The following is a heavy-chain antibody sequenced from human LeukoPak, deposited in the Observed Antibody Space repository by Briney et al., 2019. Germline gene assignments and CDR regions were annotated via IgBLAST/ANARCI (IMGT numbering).Heavy chain of an antibody. D-gene: IGHD1-26*01. CDR3: ARGYWGASGSYSIVDY. CDR1: GGTLSSYA. V-gene: IGHV1-69*04. CDR2: IIPILGIA. Sequence: ASVKVSCKASGGTLSSYAISWVRQAPGQGLEWMGRIIPILGIANYAQKFQGRVTITADKSTSTAYMELSSLRSEDTAVYYCARGYWGASGSYSIVDYWGQGTLVTVSS. J-gene: IGHJ4*02.